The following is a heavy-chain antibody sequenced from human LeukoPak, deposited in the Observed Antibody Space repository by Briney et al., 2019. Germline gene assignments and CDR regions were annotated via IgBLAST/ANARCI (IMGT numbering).Heavy chain of an antibody. CDR2: INPNSGGT. D-gene: IGHD1-26*01. CDR3: ARWWWRGVSIVGATVNFDY. J-gene: IGHJ4*02. CDR1: GYTFTGYY. Sequence: ASVKVSCKASGYTFTGYYMHWVRQAPGQGLEWMGWINPNSGGTNYAQKFQGRVTMTRDTSISTAYMELSRLRSDDTAVYYCARWWWRGVSIVGATVNFDYWGQGTLVTVSS. V-gene: IGHV1-2*02.